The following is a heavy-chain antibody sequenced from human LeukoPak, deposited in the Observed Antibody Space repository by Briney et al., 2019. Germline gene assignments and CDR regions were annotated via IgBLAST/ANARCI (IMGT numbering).Heavy chain of an antibody. J-gene: IGHJ3*02. Sequence: GESLKISCKGSGYSFTSYWIGWVRPMPGKGVEWMGIIYPGDSDTRYSPSFQGQVTISADKSISTAYLQWSSLKTSDTAMYYCASRYYDILTGHDAFDIWGQGTMVTVSS. CDR3: ASRYYDILTGHDAFDI. D-gene: IGHD3-9*01. CDR2: IYPGDSDT. V-gene: IGHV5-51*01. CDR1: GYSFTSYW.